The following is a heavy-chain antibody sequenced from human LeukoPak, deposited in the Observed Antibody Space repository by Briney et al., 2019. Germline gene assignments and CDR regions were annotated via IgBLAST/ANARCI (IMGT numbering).Heavy chain of an antibody. V-gene: IGHV3-73*01. CDR3: TSSFSSSGGYFDH. CDR2: IRSKANSYAT. CDR1: GFTFSGSA. Sequence: PGGSLRLSCAASGFTFSGSAMHWVRQASGKGLEWVGRIRSKANSYATAYAASVKGRFTISRDDSKNTAYLQMNSLKTEDTAVYYCTSSFSSSGGYFDHWGQGTLVTVSS. J-gene: IGHJ4*02. D-gene: IGHD6-13*01.